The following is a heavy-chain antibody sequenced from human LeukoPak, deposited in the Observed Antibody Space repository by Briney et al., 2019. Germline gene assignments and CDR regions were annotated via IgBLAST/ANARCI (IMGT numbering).Heavy chain of an antibody. V-gene: IGHV3-48*03. J-gene: IGHJ4*02. CDR2: ISSSGTTT. CDR1: GFTFSSYE. D-gene: IGHD3-10*01. CDR3: ARGYGSGSSHIDY. Sequence: GGSLRLSCAASGFTFSSYEMNWVRQAPGKGLEWVSYISSSGTTTYYAASVKGRFTISRDNAKNSLYLQMNSLRAEDTAVYYCARGYGSGSSHIDYWGQGTLVTVSS.